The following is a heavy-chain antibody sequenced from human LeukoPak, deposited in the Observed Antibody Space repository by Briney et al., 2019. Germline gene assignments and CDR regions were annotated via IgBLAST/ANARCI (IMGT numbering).Heavy chain of an antibody. J-gene: IGHJ5*02. CDR1: GGSISSYY. CDR2: INHSGST. Sequence: SETLSLTCTVSGGSISSYYWSWIRQPPGKGLEWIGEINHSGSTNYNPSLKSRVTISVDTSKNQFSLKLSSVTAADTAVYYCARHDCGGDCYSLGWFDPWGQGTLVTVSS. CDR3: ARHDCGGDCYSLGWFDP. V-gene: IGHV4-34*01. D-gene: IGHD2-21*02.